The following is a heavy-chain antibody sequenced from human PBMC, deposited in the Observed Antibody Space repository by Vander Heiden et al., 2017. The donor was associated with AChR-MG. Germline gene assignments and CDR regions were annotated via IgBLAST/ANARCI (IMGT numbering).Heavy chain of an antibody. Sequence: QVQLVQSGAEVKKPGSSVKVSCKASGGTFSRYAISWVRQAPGQGREWMGGIIPILGTANYAKKFQSGDTSTADESTSTAYMEKSRLRSEETAVYYCASSPKRIMSTCGGVPSGFDPWGQGTLVTVSS. CDR2: IIPILGTA. J-gene: IGHJ5*02. V-gene: IGHV1-69*01. CDR1: GGTFSRYA. CDR3: ASSPKRIMSTCGGVPSGFDP. D-gene: IGHD3-16*01.